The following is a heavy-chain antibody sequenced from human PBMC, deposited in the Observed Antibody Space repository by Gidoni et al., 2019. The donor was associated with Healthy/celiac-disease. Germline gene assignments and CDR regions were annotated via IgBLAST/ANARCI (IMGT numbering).Heavy chain of an antibody. CDR2: IIPIFGTA. Sequence: QVQLVQSGAEVKKPGSSVKVSGKASEGTFSSYAISWVRQAPGQGLEWMGWIIPIFGTATYAQKFQGRVTITADESTSTAYMELSSLRSEDTAVYYCARDRSGIFDYWGQGTLVTVSS. CDR3: ARDRSGIFDY. D-gene: IGHD1-26*01. V-gene: IGHV1-69*01. J-gene: IGHJ4*02. CDR1: EGTFSSYA.